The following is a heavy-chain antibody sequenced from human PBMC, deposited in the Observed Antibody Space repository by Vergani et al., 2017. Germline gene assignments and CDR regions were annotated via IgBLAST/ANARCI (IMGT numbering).Heavy chain of an antibody. V-gene: IGHV4-59*01. CDR3: ARQSYSSSWYGGVDP. CDR2: IYYSGST. D-gene: IGHD6-13*01. Sequence: QVQLQESGPGLVKPSETLSLTCTVSGGSISSYYWSWIRQPPGKGLEWIGYIYYSGSTNYNPSLKSRVTISVDTSKNQFSLKLSSVTAADTAVYYCARQSYSSSWYGGVDPWGQGTLVTVSS. CDR1: GGSISSYY. J-gene: IGHJ5*02.